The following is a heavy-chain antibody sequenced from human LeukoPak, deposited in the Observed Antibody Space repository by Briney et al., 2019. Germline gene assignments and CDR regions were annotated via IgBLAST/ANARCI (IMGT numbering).Heavy chain of an antibody. CDR2: VNPKSGKT. V-gene: IGHV1-2*02. CDR1: GYAFTDYY. Sequence: ASMQFSSKASGYAFTDYYVHWIRPAPGQGFDWMGWVNPKSGKTKYAPIFEGRVSMTRDTSTQTVYMQLSSLKSDDTAVYYCAKAGHLDYFLRWFDPWGQGTLITVSS. J-gene: IGHJ5*02. CDR3: AKAGHLDYFLRWFDP. D-gene: IGHD3/OR15-3a*01.